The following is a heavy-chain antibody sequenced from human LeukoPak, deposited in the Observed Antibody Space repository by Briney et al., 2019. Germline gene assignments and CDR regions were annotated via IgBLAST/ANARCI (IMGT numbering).Heavy chain of an antibody. CDR1: DDSISDYY. CDR3: ARGTGYGPRWYFDL. J-gene: IGHJ2*01. CDR2: FHNSGTS. Sequence: SETLSLTCTVSDDSISDYYRGWIRQPPGKGLEWIGYFHNSGTSTYNPSLKSRVTISVDRSKNQFSLKLSSVTAADTAVYYCARGTGYGPRWYFDLWGRGTLVTVSS. V-gene: IGHV4-59*12. D-gene: IGHD5-12*01.